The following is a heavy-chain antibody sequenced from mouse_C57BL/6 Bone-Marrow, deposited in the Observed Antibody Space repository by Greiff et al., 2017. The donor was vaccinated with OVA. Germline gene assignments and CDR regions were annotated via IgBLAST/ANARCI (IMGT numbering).Heavy chain of an antibody. CDR1: GYAFSSYW. V-gene: IGHV1-80*01. CDR3: AREEWNYGYFDV. J-gene: IGHJ1*03. Sequence: LQQSGASVKISCTASGYAFSSYWLTWVKQRTGKGLEWIGQIYPGVGDTNYNGKFTGNATLTADKSSSTAYMQLSSLTSEDAAVYFCAREEWNYGYFDVWGTGTTVTVSS. D-gene: IGHD1-3*01. CDR2: IYPGVGDT.